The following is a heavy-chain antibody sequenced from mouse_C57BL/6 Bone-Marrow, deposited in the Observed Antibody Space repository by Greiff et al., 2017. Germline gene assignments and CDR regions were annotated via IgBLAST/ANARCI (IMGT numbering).Heavy chain of an antibody. J-gene: IGHJ1*03. CDR1: GYTFTDYY. V-gene: IGHV1-26*01. CDR2: INPNNGGT. Sequence: EVQLQQSGPELVKPGASVKISCKASGYTFTDYYMNWVKQSHGKSLEWIGDINPNNGGTSYNQKFKGKATLTVDKSSSTAYMELRSLTSEDSAVYYCARSHYGSTDWYFDVWGTVTTVTVSS. D-gene: IGHD1-1*01. CDR3: ARSHYGSTDWYFDV.